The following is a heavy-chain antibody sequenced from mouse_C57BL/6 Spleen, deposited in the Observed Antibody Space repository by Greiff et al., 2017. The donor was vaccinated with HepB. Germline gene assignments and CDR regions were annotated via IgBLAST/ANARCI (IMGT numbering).Heavy chain of an antibody. CDR3: AKTNYGYDGRDYAMDY. CDR1: GFTFSDYG. Sequence: EVKVVESGGGLVKPGGSLKLSCAASGFTFSDYGMHWVRQAPEKGLEWVAYISSGSSTIYYADTVKGRFTISRDNAKNTLFLQMTSLRSEDTAMYYCAKTNYGYDGRDYAMDYWGQGTSVTVSS. CDR2: ISSGSSTI. V-gene: IGHV5-17*01. J-gene: IGHJ4*01. D-gene: IGHD2-2*01.